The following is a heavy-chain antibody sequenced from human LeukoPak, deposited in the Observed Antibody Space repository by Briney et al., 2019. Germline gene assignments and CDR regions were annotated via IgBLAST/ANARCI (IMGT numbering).Heavy chain of an antibody. CDR1: GFTFSTYA. V-gene: IGHV3-23*01. CDR2: ISGSGVST. J-gene: IGHJ4*02. CDR3: ARVYYYDSSGPDY. Sequence: GGSLRLSCAASGFTFSTYAMSWVRQAPGKGLEWVSAISGSGVSTYYADSVKGRFTISRDTSNNTLYLQMNSLRAEDTAVYYCARVYYYDSSGPDYWGQGTLVTVSS. D-gene: IGHD3-22*01.